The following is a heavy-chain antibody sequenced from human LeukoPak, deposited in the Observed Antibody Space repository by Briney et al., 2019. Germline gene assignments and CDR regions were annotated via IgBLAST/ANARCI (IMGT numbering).Heavy chain of an antibody. CDR3: ARVGYSSGWYEAFDI. Sequence: ASVKVSCKASGYTFTSYDINWVRQATGQGLEWMGWMNPNSGNTGYAQKFQGRVTMTRNTSISTAYMELSSLRSEATAVSYCARVGYSSGWYEAFDIWGQGTMVTVSS. D-gene: IGHD6-19*01. CDR2: MNPNSGNT. CDR1: GYTFTSYD. V-gene: IGHV1-8*01. J-gene: IGHJ3*02.